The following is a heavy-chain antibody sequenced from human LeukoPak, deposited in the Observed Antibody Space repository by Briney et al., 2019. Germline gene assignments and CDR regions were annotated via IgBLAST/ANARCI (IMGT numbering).Heavy chain of an antibody. Sequence: SETLCLTCTVSGGSISSYYWSWIRQPPGKGLEWIGYIYYTGTTNYNPSLKNRVTISADTSKNQFSLKLNSVTAADTAVYYCASILAGMDVWGQGTTVSVSS. CDR3: ASILAGMDV. J-gene: IGHJ6*02. CDR2: IYYTGTT. CDR1: GGSISSYY. V-gene: IGHV4-59*08.